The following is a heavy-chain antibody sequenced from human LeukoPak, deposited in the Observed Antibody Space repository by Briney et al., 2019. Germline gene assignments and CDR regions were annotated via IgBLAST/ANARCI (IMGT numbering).Heavy chain of an antibody. V-gene: IGHV1-8*01. Sequence: ASVKVSCKASGYTFTSYDINWVRQATGQGLEWLGWMNPNSGDTLYAQKFQGRFTMTRNTSISTAYMELSSLRSDDAAVFYCSRSRWLRSGAMDVWGQGTTVIVSS. CDR1: GYTFTSYD. CDR2: MNPNSGDT. CDR3: SRSRWLRSGAMDV. D-gene: IGHD5-12*01. J-gene: IGHJ6*02.